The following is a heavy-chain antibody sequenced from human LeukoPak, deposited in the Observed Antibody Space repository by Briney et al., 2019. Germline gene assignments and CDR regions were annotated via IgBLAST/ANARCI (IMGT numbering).Heavy chain of an antibody. Sequence: GGSLRLSCAASGFTVSSNYMSWVRQAPGKGLEWVSVIYSGGSTYYADSVKGRFTISRDNSKNTLYLQMNSLRAEDTAVYYCARDQGDRYGSGSYVDYWGQGTLVTVSS. D-gene: IGHD3-10*01. CDR1: GFTVSSNY. V-gene: IGHV3-66*01. J-gene: IGHJ4*02. CDR3: ARDQGDRYGSGSYVDY. CDR2: IYSGGST.